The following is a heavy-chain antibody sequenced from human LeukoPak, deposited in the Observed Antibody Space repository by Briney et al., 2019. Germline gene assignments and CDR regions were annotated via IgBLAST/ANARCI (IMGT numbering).Heavy chain of an antibody. Sequence: SVKVSCKASGGTFSSYAISWVRQAPGQGLEWMGRIIPILGIANYAQKFQGRVTMTRDTSTSTVYMELSSLRSEDTAVYYCARVLGYCTNGVCYTTKNPFDYWGQGTLVTVSS. J-gene: IGHJ4*02. D-gene: IGHD2-8*01. V-gene: IGHV1-69*04. CDR3: ARVLGYCTNGVCYTTKNPFDY. CDR2: IIPILGIA. CDR1: GGTFSSYA.